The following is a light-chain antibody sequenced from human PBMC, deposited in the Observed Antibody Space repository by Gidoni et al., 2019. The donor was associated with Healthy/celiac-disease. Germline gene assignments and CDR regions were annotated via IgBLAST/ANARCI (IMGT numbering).Light chain of an antibody. CDR2: DAS. V-gene: IGKV3-11*01. CDR1: QSVSSY. J-gene: IGKJ1*01. Sequence: IVLTQSPATLSLSPGERATLSCRASQSVSSYLAWYQQKPGQAPRLLIYDASNSATGIPARFSVSGSGTDFTLTISSLVPEDVAVYYFQQRSNWPWTFGQGTKVEIK. CDR3: QQRSNWPWT.